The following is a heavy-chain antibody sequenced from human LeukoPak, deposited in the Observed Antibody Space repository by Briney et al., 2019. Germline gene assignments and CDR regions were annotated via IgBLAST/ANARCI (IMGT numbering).Heavy chain of an antibody. CDR2: INSDGSTT. Sequence: GGSLRLSCAASGFTFSSYWMHWVRQGPGKGLVWVSRINSDGSTTIYADSVKGRFTISRDNSKNTLYLQMNSLRAEDTAVYYCAKGKFGDYWGQGTLVTVSS. D-gene: IGHD3-10*01. V-gene: IGHV3-74*01. CDR1: GFTFSSYW. J-gene: IGHJ4*02. CDR3: AKGKFGDY.